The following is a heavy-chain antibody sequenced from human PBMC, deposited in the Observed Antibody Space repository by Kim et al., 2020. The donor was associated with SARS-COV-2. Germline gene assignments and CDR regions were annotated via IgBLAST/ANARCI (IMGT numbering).Heavy chain of an antibody. V-gene: IGHV1-2*02. CDR1: GYTFSDHY. CDR3: TRDSDPDF. J-gene: IGHJ4*02. Sequence: ASVKVSCKTSGYTFSDHYIHWLRQAPGQGPEWMAWINPNDGETKYAQKFQGRVSVTRDTSISTAYLEVSSLASDDTAVYYCTRDSDPDFWGQGTLVTVS. CDR2: INPNDGET.